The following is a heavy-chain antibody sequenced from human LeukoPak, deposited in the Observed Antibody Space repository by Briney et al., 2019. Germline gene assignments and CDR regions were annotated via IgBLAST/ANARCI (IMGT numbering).Heavy chain of an antibody. Sequence: GGSLRLSCAASGFTFSSYGMHWVRQAPGKGLEWVAFIRYDGSNKYYADSVKGRFTISRDNSKNTLYLHMNSLRADDTAMYYCVRDNYSYRLDVWGQGTLVTVSS. CDR3: VRDNYSYRLDV. J-gene: IGHJ4*02. V-gene: IGHV3-30*02. CDR1: GFTFSSYG. D-gene: IGHD2-21*01. CDR2: IRYDGSNK.